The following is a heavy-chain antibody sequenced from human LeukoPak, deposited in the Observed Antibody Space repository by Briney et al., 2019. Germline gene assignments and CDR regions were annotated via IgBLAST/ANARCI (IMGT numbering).Heavy chain of an antibody. D-gene: IGHD1-26*01. V-gene: IGHV4-30-2*01. CDR3: ARVVRYFDY. Sequence: PSETLSLTCAVSGDSNSSGGYSCRWIRQPPGKGLEWIGEIYLSGSTYDNPSLKRRDTISLDRSANQFSLKLSSVTAAETAVYFGARVVRYFDYWGQGTLVTVPS. CDR1: GDSNSSGGYS. J-gene: IGHJ4*02. CDR2: IYLSGST.